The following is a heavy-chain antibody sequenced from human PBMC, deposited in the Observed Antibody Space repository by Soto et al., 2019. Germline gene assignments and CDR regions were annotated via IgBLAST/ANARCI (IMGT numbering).Heavy chain of an antibody. CDR2: IYSGGTT. Sequence: EVQLVESGGGLVQPGGSLRLSCAASGCTVSNNYMIWFRLPPGKGLEWVSLIYSGGTTYYADSVKGRFTISRDNSKNTLYLQMNSLRVEDTSVYYCARNGWGMATVGMWGPGTLVTVSS. V-gene: IGHV3-53*01. J-gene: IGHJ4*02. D-gene: IGHD4-4*01. CDR1: GCTVSNNY. CDR3: ARNGWGMATVGM.